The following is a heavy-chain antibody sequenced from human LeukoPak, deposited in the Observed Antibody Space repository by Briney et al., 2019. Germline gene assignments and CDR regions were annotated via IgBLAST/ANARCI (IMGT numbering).Heavy chain of an antibody. V-gene: IGHV3-48*03. CDR3: AELGITMIGGV. CDR1: GFTFSSYE. D-gene: IGHD3-10*02. Sequence: GGSLRLSCAASGFTFSSYEMNWVRQAPGKGLEWVSYISSSGSTIYHADSVKGRFTISRDNAKNSLYLQMNSLRAEDTAVYYCAELGITMIGGVWGKGTTVTISS. CDR2: ISSSGSTI. J-gene: IGHJ6*04.